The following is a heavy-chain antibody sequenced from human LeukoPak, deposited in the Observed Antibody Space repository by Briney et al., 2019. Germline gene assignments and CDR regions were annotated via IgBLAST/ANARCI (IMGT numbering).Heavy chain of an antibody. CDR2: IYYSGST. D-gene: IGHD6-19*01. CDR3: ARLRPVAGYDAFDI. Sequence: SETLSLACSVSGGSISSYYWSWIRQPPGKGLEWIGYIYYSGSTNYNPSLKSRVTMSVDTSKNQFSLKLTSVTAADTAVYYCARLRPVAGYDAFDIWGHGTMVTVSS. CDR1: GGSISSYY. V-gene: IGHV4-59*08. J-gene: IGHJ3*02.